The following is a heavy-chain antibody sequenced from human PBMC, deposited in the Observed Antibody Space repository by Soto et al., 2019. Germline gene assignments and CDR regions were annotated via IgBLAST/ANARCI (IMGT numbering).Heavy chain of an antibody. CDR2: IYHSGST. Sequence: SETLSLTCTVSNGSISSAIYYWGWIRQPPGKGLDWIGSIYHSGSTYYNPSLLGRVTISVGTSNNQCSLKLSSVTAADTAVYFCAGRSSLASVQVYFGEISNYNWFDPWGQGTLVTVSS. V-gene: IGHV4-39*01. D-gene: IGHD3-10*01. CDR3: AGRSSLASVQVYFGEISNYNWFDP. J-gene: IGHJ5*02. CDR1: NGSISSAIYY.